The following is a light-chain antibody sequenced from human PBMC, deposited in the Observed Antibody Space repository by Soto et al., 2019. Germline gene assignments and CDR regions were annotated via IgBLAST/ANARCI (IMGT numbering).Light chain of an antibody. Sequence: EIQMTQSPSTLSASVGDRVTITCRASQSISSWLAWYQQRPGKAPKLLIYAASTLQSGVPSRFSGSGSGTDFTLTISCLQSEDFATYYCQQYYSYPRTFGQRA. J-gene: IGKJ1*01. CDR2: AAS. CDR3: QQYYSYPRT. V-gene: IGKV1-5*01. CDR1: QSISSW.